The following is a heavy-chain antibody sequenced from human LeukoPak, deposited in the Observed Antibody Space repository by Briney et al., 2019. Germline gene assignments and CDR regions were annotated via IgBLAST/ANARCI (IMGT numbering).Heavy chain of an antibody. J-gene: IGHJ4*02. CDR1: GFTFSSYA. V-gene: IGHV3-23*01. CDR2: ISGSGGST. Sequence: PGGSLRLSCAASGFTFSSYAMSWVRQAPGKGLEWVSAISGSGGSTYYADSVKGRFTISRDNSRNTLYLQMNSLRAEDTAVYRCVKGSKTSPPYYFDYWGQGALVAVSS. CDR3: VKGSKTSPPYYFDY.